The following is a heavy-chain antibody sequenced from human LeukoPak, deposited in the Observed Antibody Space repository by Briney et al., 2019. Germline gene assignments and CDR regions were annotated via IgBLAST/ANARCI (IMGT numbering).Heavy chain of an antibody. J-gene: IGHJ4*02. Sequence: GGSLRLSCAASGFTFSNYWMGWVRQPPGKGLQWVANIKEDGSEKYYVDSVKGRFTISRDNAKNSVYLQMNSLRGEDTAVYYCARRPFGADYWGQGILVTVSS. V-gene: IGHV3-7*01. CDR2: IKEDGSEK. CDR1: GFTFSNYW. CDR3: ARRPFGADY. D-gene: IGHD3-10*01.